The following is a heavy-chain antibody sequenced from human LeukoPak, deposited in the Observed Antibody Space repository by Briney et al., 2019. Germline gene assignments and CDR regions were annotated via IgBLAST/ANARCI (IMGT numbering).Heavy chain of an antibody. V-gene: IGHV5-51*01. CDR2: IYPGDSDT. CDR1: GYSFTSYW. CDR3: ERSSDSSGFYDYFDY. J-gene: IGHJ4*02. Sequence: GESLKISCEGSGYSFTSYWIGWVRQMPGKGLEWVAIIYPGDSDTIYSPSFQGQVTIAADNSISTAYLQWSSLKASDTAMYYCERSSDSSGFYDYFDYWGQGTLVTVSS. D-gene: IGHD3-22*01.